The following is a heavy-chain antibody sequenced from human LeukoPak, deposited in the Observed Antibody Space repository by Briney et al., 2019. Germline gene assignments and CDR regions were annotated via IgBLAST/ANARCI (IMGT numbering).Heavy chain of an antibody. CDR3: ARGASYSSSWLRAEYFQH. CDR1: GGSFSGYY. V-gene: IGHV4-34*01. Sequence: PSETLSLTCAVYGGSFSGYYWSWIRQPPGKGLEWIGEINHSGSTNYNLSLKSRVTISVDTSKNQFSLKLSSVTAADTAVYYCARGASYSSSWLRAEYFQHWGQGTLVTVSS. J-gene: IGHJ1*01. D-gene: IGHD6-13*01. CDR2: INHSGST.